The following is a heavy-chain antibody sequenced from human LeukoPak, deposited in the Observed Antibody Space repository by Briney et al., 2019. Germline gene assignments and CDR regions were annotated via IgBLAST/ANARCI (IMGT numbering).Heavy chain of an antibody. CDR1: GYTFTGFF. CDR3: ARMDLDGGDSIGFDY. CDR2: INTNIGDA. V-gene: IGHV1-2*02. J-gene: IGHJ4*02. D-gene: IGHD2-21*02. Sequence: ASVTVSCKASGYTFTGFFMHWVRQAPGQGLEWMGWINTNIGDAYYAQKFQGRVTMTRDRSINTAYMELSRLTSDDTAVYYCARMDLDGGDSIGFDYWGQGTLVTVSS.